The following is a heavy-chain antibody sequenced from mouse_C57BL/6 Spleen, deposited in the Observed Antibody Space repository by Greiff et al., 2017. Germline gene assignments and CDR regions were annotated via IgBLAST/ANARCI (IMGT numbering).Heavy chain of an antibody. CDR3: ARQGITHYFDY. J-gene: IGHJ2*01. V-gene: IGHV1-80*01. CDR1: GYAFSSYW. CDR2: IYPGDGDT. Sequence: QVQLQQSGAELVKPGASVKISCKASGYAFSSYWMNWVKQRPGKGLEWIGQIYPGDGDTNYNGKFKGKATLTADKSSSTAYMQLSSLTSEDSAVYLCARQGITHYFDYWGQGTTLTVSS.